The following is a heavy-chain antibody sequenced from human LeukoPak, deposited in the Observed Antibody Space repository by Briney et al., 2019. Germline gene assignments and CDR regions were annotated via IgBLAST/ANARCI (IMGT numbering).Heavy chain of an antibody. D-gene: IGHD3-22*01. J-gene: IGHJ4*02. CDR3: ASGYGYDSSGYYYDY. Sequence: KPSETLSLTCTVSGGSISSYYWSWIRQPPGKGLEWIGYIYYSGSTNYNPSLKSRVTISVDTSKNQFFLKLSSVTAADTAVYYCASGYGYDSSGYYYDYWGQGTLVTVSS. CDR2: IYYSGST. CDR1: GGSISSYY. V-gene: IGHV4-59*01.